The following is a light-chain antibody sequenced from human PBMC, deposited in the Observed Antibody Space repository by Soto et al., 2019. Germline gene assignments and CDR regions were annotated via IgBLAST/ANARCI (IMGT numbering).Light chain of an antibody. CDR2: DDN. J-gene: IGLJ1*01. CDR3: GSWDSSLSAYV. V-gene: IGLV1-51*01. Sequence: QSVLTQRPSVSAAPGQKVAISCSGSSSNIGGNSVSWYQQLPGTAPKLLIYDDNKRPSVIPDRFSGSKSGTSATLGITGFQTGDEADYYCGSWDSSLSAYVFGTGTKV. CDR1: SSNIGGNS.